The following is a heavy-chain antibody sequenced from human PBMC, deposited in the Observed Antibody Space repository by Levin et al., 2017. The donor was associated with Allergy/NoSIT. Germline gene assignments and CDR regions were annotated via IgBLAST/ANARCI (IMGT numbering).Heavy chain of an antibody. CDR1: GFTFSSYW. Sequence: GESLKISCAASGFTFSSYWMSWVRQAPGKGLEWVANIKQDGSEKYYVDSVKGRFTISRDNAKNSLYLQMNSLRAEDTAVYYCAREPSSSYCSSTSCYNEYGMDVWGQGTTVTVSS. CDR3: AREPSSSYCSSTSCYNEYGMDV. CDR2: IKQDGSEK. D-gene: IGHD2-2*02. J-gene: IGHJ6*02. V-gene: IGHV3-7*01.